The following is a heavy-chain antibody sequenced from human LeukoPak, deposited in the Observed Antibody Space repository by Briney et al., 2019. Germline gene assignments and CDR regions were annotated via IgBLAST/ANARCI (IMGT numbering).Heavy chain of an antibody. CDR1: GGSMNSGDYY. J-gene: IGHJ4*02. V-gene: IGHV4-31*03. Sequence: SETLSLTCTVSGGSMNSGDYYWSWIRQHPGKGLEWIGYIYYSGTTYYTPSLKSRVSISVDTSKNQFSLKLSSVTAADTAVYYCTREFRTDSGTNYFDSWGQGTLVTVSS. D-gene: IGHD1-1*01. CDR2: IYYSGTT. CDR3: TREFRTDSGTNYFDS.